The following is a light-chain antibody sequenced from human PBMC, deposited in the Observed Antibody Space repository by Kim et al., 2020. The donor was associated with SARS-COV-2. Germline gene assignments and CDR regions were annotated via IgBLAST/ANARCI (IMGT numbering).Light chain of an antibody. CDR2: DVS. V-gene: IGLV2-14*03. CDR3: SSYTSNSPWV. J-gene: IGLJ3*02. Sequence: QSALTQPASVSVSPGQSITISCTGTSSAVGDFDYVSWYQQHPGKAPKLMIYDVSNRPSGVSNRFSGSKSGNTASLTISGLQTEDEADYYCSSYTSNSPWVFGGGTQLTVL. CDR1: SSAVGDFDY.